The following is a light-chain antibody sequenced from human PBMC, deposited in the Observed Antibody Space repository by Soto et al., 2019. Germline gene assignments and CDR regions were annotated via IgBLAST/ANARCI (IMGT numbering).Light chain of an antibody. CDR3: QQYDNLPIT. Sequence: DIQMTQSPSSLSASVGDRVTITCRASQSISSWLAWFQQKPGKAPKLLMYDASSLESGVPSRFSGSGSGTDFTFTISSLQPEDIATYYCQQYDNLPITFGQGTRLEI. CDR2: DAS. J-gene: IGKJ5*01. CDR1: QSISSW. V-gene: IGKV1-5*01.